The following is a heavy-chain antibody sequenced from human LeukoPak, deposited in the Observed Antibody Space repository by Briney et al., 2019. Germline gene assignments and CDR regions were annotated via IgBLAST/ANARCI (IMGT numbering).Heavy chain of an antibody. CDR3: ARETIWGDIVVVSDGLDAFDI. J-gene: IGHJ3*02. D-gene: IGHD2-2*01. CDR2: ISSSSSYI. Sequence: GGSLRLSCAASGFTFSDYTMNWVRQAPGKGLEWVSLISSSSSYIYYADSVKGRFTISRDNAKNSLYLQMNSLRAEDTAVYYCARETIWGDIVVVSDGLDAFDIWGQGTMVTVSS. CDR1: GFTFSDYT. V-gene: IGHV3-21*01.